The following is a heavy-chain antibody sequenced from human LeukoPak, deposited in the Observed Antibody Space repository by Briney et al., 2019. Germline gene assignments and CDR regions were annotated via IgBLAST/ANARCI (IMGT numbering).Heavy chain of an antibody. CDR3: ASGGYNWNRLDY. CDR1: GFTFSSYG. J-gene: IGHJ4*02. CDR2: IWYDGSNK. V-gene: IGHV3-33*01. D-gene: IGHD1-20*01. Sequence: GRSLRLSCAASGFTFSSYGMHWVRQAPGKGLEWVAVIWYDGSNKYYADSVKGRFTISRDNSKNTLYLQMNSLRAEDTAVYYCASGGYNWNRLDYWGQGTLVTVSS.